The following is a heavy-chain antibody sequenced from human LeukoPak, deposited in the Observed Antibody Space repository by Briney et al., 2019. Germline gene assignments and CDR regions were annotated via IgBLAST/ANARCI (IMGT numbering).Heavy chain of an antibody. CDR2: ISAYNGNT. CDR1: GYTFTSYG. D-gene: IGHD6-6*01. Sequence: GASVKVSCKASGYTFTSYGISWVRQAPGQGLEWMGWISAYNGNTNYAQKLQGRVTMTTDPSTSTAYMELRSLRSDDTAVYSCARVYGSSSTSNWFDPWGQGTLVTVSS. J-gene: IGHJ5*02. CDR3: ARVYGSSSTSNWFDP. V-gene: IGHV1-18*01.